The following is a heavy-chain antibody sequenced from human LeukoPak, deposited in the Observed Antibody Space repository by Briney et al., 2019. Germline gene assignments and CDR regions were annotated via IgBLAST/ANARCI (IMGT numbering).Heavy chain of an antibody. CDR3: TTANVDTAMVYYYYYGMDV. CDR1: GFTFSNAW. D-gene: IGHD5-18*01. J-gene: IGHJ6*02. V-gene: IGHV3-15*01. CDR2: IKSKTDGGTT. Sequence: GGSLRLSCAASGFTFSNAWMSWVRQAPGKGLEWVGRIKSKTDGGTTDYAAPVKGRFTISRDDSKNTLYLQMNSLKTEDRAVYYCTTANVDTAMVYYYYYGMDVWGQGTTVTVSS.